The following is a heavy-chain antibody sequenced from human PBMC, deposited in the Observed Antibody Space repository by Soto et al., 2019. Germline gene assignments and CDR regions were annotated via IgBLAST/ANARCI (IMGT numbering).Heavy chain of an antibody. CDR3: ASAYCGGDCSNYYYGMDV. D-gene: IGHD2-21*02. V-gene: IGHV1-3*01. CDR1: GYTFTSYA. J-gene: IGHJ6*02. Sequence: ASVKVSCKASGYTFTSYAMHWVRQAPGQRLEWMGWINAGNGNTKYSQKFQGRVTITRDTSASTAYMELSSLRSEDTAGYYCASAYCGGDCSNYYYGMDVWGQGTTVTVSS. CDR2: INAGNGNT.